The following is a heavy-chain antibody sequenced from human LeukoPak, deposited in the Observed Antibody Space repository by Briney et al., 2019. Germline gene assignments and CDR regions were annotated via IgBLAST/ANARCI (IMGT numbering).Heavy chain of an antibody. D-gene: IGHD4/OR15-4a*01. CDR3: ARDRGYYRGWFDP. CDR1: GGTFSSYA. CDR2: INPSGGST. J-gene: IGHJ5*02. Sequence: GASVKVSCKASGGTFSSYAISWVRQAPGQGLEWMGIINPSGGSTSYAQKFQGRVTMTRDTSTSTVYMELSSLRSEDTAVYYCARDRGYYRGWFDPWGQGTLVTVSS. V-gene: IGHV1-46*01.